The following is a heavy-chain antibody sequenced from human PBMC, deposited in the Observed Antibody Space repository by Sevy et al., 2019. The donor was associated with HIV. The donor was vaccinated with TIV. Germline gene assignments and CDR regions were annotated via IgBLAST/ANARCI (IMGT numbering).Heavy chain of an antibody. Sequence: GGSLRLSCAASGFTFSSYSMNWVRQAPGKGLEWVSSISSSCSYIYYADSVKGRFTISRDNAKNSLYLQMNSLRAEDTAVYYCARAKSTSSGYPPSPRINWFDPWGQGTLVTVSS. V-gene: IGHV3-21*01. CDR2: ISSSCSYI. CDR1: GFTFSSYS. CDR3: ARAKSTSSGYPPSPRINWFDP. J-gene: IGHJ5*02. D-gene: IGHD3-22*01.